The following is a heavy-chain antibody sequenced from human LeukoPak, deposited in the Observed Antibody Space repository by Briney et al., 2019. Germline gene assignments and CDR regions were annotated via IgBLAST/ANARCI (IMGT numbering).Heavy chain of an antibody. CDR2: IYHSGST. D-gene: IGHD2-21*01. CDR3: ARDGVWFLDY. CDR1: GGSLSSSNW. V-gene: IGHV4-4*02. J-gene: IGHJ4*02. Sequence: PSETLSLTCAVSGGSLSSSNWWSWVRQPPGKGLEWIGEIYHSGSTNYNPSLKSRATISVDKSKNQFSLKLSSVTAADTAVYYCARDGVWFLDYWGQGTLVTVSS.